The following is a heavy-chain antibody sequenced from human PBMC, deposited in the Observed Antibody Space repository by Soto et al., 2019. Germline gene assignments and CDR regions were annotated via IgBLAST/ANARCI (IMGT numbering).Heavy chain of an antibody. V-gene: IGHV4-34*01. CDR3: ARHHVRGRTIAGAAEF. CDR1: GGSLSGYY. Sequence: SETLSLTCAVYGGSLSGYYWSWIRQPPGKALEWIGEINYSGNTNYNPSLKSRVTISVDTSKNQLFLNLTSVTAADTAMYYCARHHVRGRTIAGAAEFWGQGTLVTVSS. D-gene: IGHD1-26*01. J-gene: IGHJ1*01. CDR2: INYSGNT.